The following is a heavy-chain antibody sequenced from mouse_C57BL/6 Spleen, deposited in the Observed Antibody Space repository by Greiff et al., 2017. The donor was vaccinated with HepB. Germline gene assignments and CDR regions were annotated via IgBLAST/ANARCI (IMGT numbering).Heavy chain of an antibody. D-gene: IGHD1-1*01. J-gene: IGHJ3*01. V-gene: IGHV1-64*01. CDR1: GYTFTSYW. Sequence: QVQLQQPGAELVKPGASVKLSCKASGYTFTSYWMHWVKQRPGQGLEWIGMIHPNSGSTNYNEKFKSKATLTVDKSSSTAYMQLSSLTSEDSAVYYCARDYGISMFAYWGQGTLVTVSA. CDR3: ARDYGISMFAY. CDR2: IHPNSGST.